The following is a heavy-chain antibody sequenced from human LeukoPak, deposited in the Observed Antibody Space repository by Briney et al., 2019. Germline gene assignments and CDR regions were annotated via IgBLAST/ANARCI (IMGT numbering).Heavy chain of an antibody. CDR3: AKDSGLTMVRGVNPDY. Sequence: GGSLRLSCAASGFTFRSYAMSWVRQAPGKGLEWVAVISYDGSNKYYADSVKGRFTISRDNSKNTLYLQMNSLRAEDTAVYYCAKDSGLTMVRGVNPDYWGQGTLVTVPS. D-gene: IGHD3-10*01. CDR1: GFTFRSYA. CDR2: ISYDGSNK. J-gene: IGHJ4*02. V-gene: IGHV3-30*18.